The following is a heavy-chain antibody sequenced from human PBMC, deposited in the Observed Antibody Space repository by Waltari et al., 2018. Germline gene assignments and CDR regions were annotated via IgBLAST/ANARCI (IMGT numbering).Heavy chain of an antibody. J-gene: IGHJ3*01. Sequence: QVQLQESGPGLEKPSETLSLTCAVSGYSISSGYYWGWIRQPPGKGLEWIGRIYHSGSTYSNPALKSRVTISVDTSKNQFSLKLSSVTAADTAVYYCARLLNGAFDFWGQGTMVTVSS. V-gene: IGHV4-38-2*01. CDR1: GYSISSGYY. D-gene: IGHD2-8*01. CDR2: IYHSGST. CDR3: ARLLNGAFDF.